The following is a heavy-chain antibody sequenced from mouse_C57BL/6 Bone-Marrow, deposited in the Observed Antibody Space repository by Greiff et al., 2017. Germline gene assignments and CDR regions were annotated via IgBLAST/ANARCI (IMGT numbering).Heavy chain of an antibody. Sequence: DVMLVESGGGLVKPGGSLKLSCAASGFTFSDYGMHWVRQAPEKGLEWVAYISSGSSTIYYADTVKGRFTISRDNAKNTLFLQMTRLRSEDTAMYYCARGAGQAWFAYWGQGTLVTVSA. V-gene: IGHV5-17*01. J-gene: IGHJ3*01. CDR1: GFTFSDYG. D-gene: IGHD6-1*01. CDR2: ISSGSSTI. CDR3: ARGAGQAWFAY.